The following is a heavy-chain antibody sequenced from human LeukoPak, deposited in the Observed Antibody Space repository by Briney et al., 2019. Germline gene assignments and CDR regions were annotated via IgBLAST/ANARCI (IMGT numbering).Heavy chain of an antibody. Sequence: PGGSLRLSCAASGFTFSSYAMSWVRQAPGKGLEWVSAISGSGGSTYYADSVKGRCTISRDNSKNTLYLQMNSLRVEDTAVYYCARGLFLSGYLDAFDIWGQGTVVTVSS. CDR3: ARGLFLSGYLDAFDI. CDR1: GFTFSSYA. V-gene: IGHV3-23*01. J-gene: IGHJ3*02. CDR2: ISGSGGST. D-gene: IGHD3-22*01.